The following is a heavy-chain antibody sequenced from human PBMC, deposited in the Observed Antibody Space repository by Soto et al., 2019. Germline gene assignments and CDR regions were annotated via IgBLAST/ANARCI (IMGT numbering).Heavy chain of an antibody. D-gene: IGHD3-10*01. Sequence: SETLSLPCAVYGGSFSGYYWSWIRQPPWKGLEWIGEINHSGITNYSPSLKSRVNISVDTSKNQFSLKLSSVTAADTAVYYCARVPSISMVRGAKWLDPWGQGTLVTISS. V-gene: IGHV4-34*01. CDR1: GGSFSGYY. CDR2: INHSGIT. CDR3: ARVPSISMVRGAKWLDP. J-gene: IGHJ5*02.